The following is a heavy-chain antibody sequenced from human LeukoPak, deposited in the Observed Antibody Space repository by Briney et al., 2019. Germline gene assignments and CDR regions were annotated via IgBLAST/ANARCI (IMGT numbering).Heavy chain of an antibody. CDR1: GGSISSGDYH. Sequence: SETLSLTCTISGGSISSGDYHWNWIRQPPGRGLEWIGYISYSGNTYYNPSLKSRVTISVDTSKSQISLKLSSVTAADTAVYYCARPGVGSGRYGAFNIWGQGTMVTVSS. CDR2: ISYSGNT. D-gene: IGHD5-18*01. V-gene: IGHV4-30-4*01. CDR3: ARPGVGSGRYGAFNI. J-gene: IGHJ3*02.